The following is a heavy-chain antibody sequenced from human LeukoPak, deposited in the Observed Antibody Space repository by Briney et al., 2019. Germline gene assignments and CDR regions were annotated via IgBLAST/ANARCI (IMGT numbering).Heavy chain of an antibody. J-gene: IGHJ4*02. D-gene: IGHD2-15*01. CDR2: ISASGDGT. CDR3: AKRHCSGGTCYPLDY. V-gene: IGHV3-23*01. CDR1: GFTFSAWD. Sequence: GGSLRLSCSASGFTFSAWDMHWVRQAPGKGLEWVSAISASGDGTYYGDSAKGRFTISRDNSKNTLYLQMNSLGAEDTALYYCAKRHCSGGTCYPLDYWGQGTLVTVSS.